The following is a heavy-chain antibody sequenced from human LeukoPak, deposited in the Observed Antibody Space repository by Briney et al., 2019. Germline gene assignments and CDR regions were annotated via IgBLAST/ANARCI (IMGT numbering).Heavy chain of an antibody. Sequence: ASVKVSCKASGYTFTGYYMHWVRQAPGQGLEWMGWINPNSGGTNYAQKFQGRVTMTRDTSISTAYMELSRLRSDDTAVYYCARRRAFQARQGFNYFDYWGQGTLVTVSS. J-gene: IGHJ4*02. CDR3: ARRRAFQARQGFNYFDY. D-gene: IGHD6-6*01. CDR1: GYTFTGYY. V-gene: IGHV1-2*02. CDR2: INPNSGGT.